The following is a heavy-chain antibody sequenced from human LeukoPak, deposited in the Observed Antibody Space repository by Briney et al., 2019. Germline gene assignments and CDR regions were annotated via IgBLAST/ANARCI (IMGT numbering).Heavy chain of an antibody. D-gene: IGHD5-18*01. J-gene: IGHJ4*02. CDR2: ISTSGTII. Sequence: GGSLRLSCAASVFAFSNYAMNWVRQAPGKGLEWVSYISTSGTIIYYADSVKGRFTISRDNAKNSLYLQMNSLRAEDTAVYYCARDSGHVDTAMAHDYWGQGTLVTVSS. CDR3: ARDSGHVDTAMAHDY. V-gene: IGHV3-48*03. CDR1: VFAFSNYA.